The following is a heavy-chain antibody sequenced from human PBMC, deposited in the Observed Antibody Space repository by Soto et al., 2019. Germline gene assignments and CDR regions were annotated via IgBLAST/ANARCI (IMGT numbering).Heavy chain of an antibody. J-gene: IGHJ4*02. D-gene: IGHD3-3*01. Sequence: SETLSLTCTVSGGSVSSYYWSWIRQPPGKGLEWIGYIYYSGSTNYNPSLKSRVTISVDTSKNQFSLKLSSVTAADTAAYCCARLTDFWSGNFDYWGQGTLVTVSS. CDR1: GGSVSSYY. CDR2: IYYSGST. CDR3: ARLTDFWSGNFDY. V-gene: IGHV4-59*08.